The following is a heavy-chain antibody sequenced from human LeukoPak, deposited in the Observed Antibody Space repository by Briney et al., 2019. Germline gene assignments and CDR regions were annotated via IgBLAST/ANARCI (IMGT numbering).Heavy chain of an antibody. Sequence: KTGGSLRLSCAASGFTFSSSTMTWVRQSPGKGLEWVSSISSSSTYIYYADSVKGRFIISRDNAKNSLNLQMTSLRAEDTAVFYCARDFLNAIDIWGQGTMVTVSS. J-gene: IGHJ3*02. CDR3: ARDFLNAIDI. CDR2: ISSSSTYI. D-gene: IGHD2/OR15-2a*01. V-gene: IGHV3-21*01. CDR1: GFTFSSST.